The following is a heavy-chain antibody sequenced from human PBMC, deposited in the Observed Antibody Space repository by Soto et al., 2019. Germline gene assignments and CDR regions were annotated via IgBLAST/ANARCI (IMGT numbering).Heavy chain of an antibody. Sequence: EVQLVESGGGLVQPGGSLRLSCVASGFTLSSYHMDWVRQAPGKGLEWISYIHISSSNIYYADSVKGRFNISRDNAKNSLYLQMDSLRAEDTAVYYCARDATTGTTNDHYAMDVWGQGTTVTVSS. CDR2: IHISSSNI. CDR1: GFTLSSYH. V-gene: IGHV3-48*03. CDR3: ARDATTGTTNDHYAMDV. J-gene: IGHJ6*02. D-gene: IGHD4-17*01.